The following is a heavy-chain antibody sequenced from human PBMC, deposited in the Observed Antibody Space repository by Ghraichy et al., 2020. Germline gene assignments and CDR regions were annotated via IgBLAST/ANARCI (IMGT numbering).Heavy chain of an antibody. Sequence: SETLSLTCTVSGGSISSYYWSWIRQPPGKGLEWIGYIYYSGSTNYNPSLKSRVTISVDTSKNQFSLKLSSVTAADTAVYYCARVDRDYYDSSGYYIRYFQHWGQGTLVTVSS. V-gene: IGHV4-59*01. CDR3: ARVDRDYYDSSGYYIRYFQH. J-gene: IGHJ1*01. CDR2: IYYSGST. CDR1: GGSISSYY. D-gene: IGHD3-22*01.